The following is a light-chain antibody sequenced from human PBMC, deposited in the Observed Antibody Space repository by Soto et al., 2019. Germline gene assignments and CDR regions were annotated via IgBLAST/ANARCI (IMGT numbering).Light chain of an antibody. CDR2: DAS. J-gene: IGKJ1*01. CDR1: QSVGNNF. Sequence: EIVLTQSPDTLSLSPGERATLSCRASQSVGNNFLAWYQQKPGQAPTLLIYDASSRASGLPDRFSGSGSGTDFTLTISRLEPEDFAVYYCQQYGSSGTFGQGTKVDNK. CDR3: QQYGSSGT. V-gene: IGKV3-20*01.